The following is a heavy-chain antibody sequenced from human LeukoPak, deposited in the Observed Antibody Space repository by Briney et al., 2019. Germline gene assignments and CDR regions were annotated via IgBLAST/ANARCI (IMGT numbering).Heavy chain of an antibody. CDR2: IYTSGST. CDR3: ASYGSGKHY. CDR1: GGSISSGSYY. D-gene: IGHD3-10*01. J-gene: IGHJ4*02. Sequence: SETLSLTCTVSGGSISSGSYYWSWIRQPAGKGLEWIGRIYTSGSTNYNPSLKSRVTISVDTSKNQFPLKLSSVTAADTAVYYCASYGSGKHYWGQGTLVTVSS. V-gene: IGHV4-61*02.